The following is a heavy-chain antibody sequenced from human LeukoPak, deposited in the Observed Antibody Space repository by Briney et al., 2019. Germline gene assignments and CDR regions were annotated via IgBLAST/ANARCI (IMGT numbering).Heavy chain of an antibody. J-gene: IGHJ4*02. CDR1: GGSISGSY. Sequence: SETLSLTCTVSGGSISGSYWNWIRQPPPKELEWIGYIYYSGNTNYNPSLKSRVTISLDMSKNHFSLKLTSVTAADTAVYYCARGAFYFDYWGQGTLVTVSS. CDR3: ARGAFYFDY. CDR2: IYYSGNT. V-gene: IGHV4-59*01.